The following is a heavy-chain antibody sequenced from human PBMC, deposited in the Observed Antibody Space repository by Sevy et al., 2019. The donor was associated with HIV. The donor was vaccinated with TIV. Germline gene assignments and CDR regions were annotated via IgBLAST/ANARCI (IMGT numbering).Heavy chain of an antibody. D-gene: IGHD3-10*01. CDR3: ARVPMGGRSGMDV. V-gene: IGHV3-30*02. Sequence: GGSLRLSCAASGFTFSSYGMHWVRQAPGKGLEWVAFIRYDGSNKYYADSVKGRFIISRDNAKNSLYLQMNSLRAEDMAVYYCARVPMGGRSGMDVWGQGTTVTVSS. J-gene: IGHJ6*02. CDR2: IRYDGSNK. CDR1: GFTFSSYG.